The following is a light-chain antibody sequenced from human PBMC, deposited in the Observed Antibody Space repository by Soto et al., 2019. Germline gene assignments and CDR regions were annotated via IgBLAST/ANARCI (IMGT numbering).Light chain of an antibody. CDR2: AAS. V-gene: IGKV1-9*01. J-gene: IGKJ3*01. CDR1: QGISSY. CDR3: QQLNSYPLT. Sequence: IQLTQSPSSLSASVGDRVTITCRASQGISSYLAWYQQKPGRAPKLLIYAASTLQSGVPSRFSGSGSGTDFTLTISSLQHEDFATYYCQQLNSYPLTVGPGTKVDIK.